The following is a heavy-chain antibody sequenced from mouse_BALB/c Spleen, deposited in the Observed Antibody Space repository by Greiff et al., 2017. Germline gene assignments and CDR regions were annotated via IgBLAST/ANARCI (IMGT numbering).Heavy chain of an antibody. V-gene: IGHV14-1*02. J-gene: IGHJ1*01. CDR3: ARGNFDV. CDR1: GFNIKDYY. Sequence: VHVKQSGAELVRPGALVKLSCKASGFNIKDYYMHWVKQRPEQGLEWIGWIDPENGNTIYDPKFQGKASITADTSSNTAYLQLSSLTSEDTAVYYCARGNFDVWGAGTTVTVSS. CDR2: IDPENGNT.